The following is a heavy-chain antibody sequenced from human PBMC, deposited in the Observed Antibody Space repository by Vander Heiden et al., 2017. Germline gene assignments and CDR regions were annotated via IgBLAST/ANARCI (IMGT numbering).Heavy chain of an antibody. CDR3: ARLPESSSSGGEGDY. CDR1: GGSFSGYY. D-gene: IGHD2-21*01. V-gene: IGHV4-34*01. CDR2: INHSGST. J-gene: IGHJ4*02. Sequence: QVQLQQWGAGLLKPSETLSLTCAVYGGSFSGYYWSWIRRPPGKGLEWIGEINHSGSTNYNPSLKSRVTISVDTSKNQFSLKLGSVTAADTAVYYCARLPESSSSGGEGDYWGQGTLVTVSS.